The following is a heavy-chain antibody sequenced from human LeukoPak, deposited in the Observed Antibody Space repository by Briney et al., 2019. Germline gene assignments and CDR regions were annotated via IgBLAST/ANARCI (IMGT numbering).Heavy chain of an antibody. V-gene: IGHV4-4*02. CDR3: AARHCSGGRCYFDP. Sequence: PSGTLSLTCAVSGDSITSDKWWTWVRQPPGKGLEWIGEIHHSKSSNYYPSLKSRVTISVDTSKNQFSLKLSSVTAADTAVYHCAARHCSGGRCYFDPWGQGTLVTVSS. D-gene: IGHD2-15*01. CDR2: IHHSKSS. CDR1: GDSITSDKW. J-gene: IGHJ5*02.